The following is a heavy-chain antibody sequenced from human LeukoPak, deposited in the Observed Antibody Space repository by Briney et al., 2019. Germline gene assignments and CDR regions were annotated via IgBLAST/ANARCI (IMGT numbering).Heavy chain of an antibody. CDR3: ARVPSVIDAFDI. CDR1: GGSISSGGYY. D-gene: IGHD2-21*01. V-gene: IGHV4-31*03. CDR2: IYYTGST. Sequence: SETLSLTCTVSGGSISSGGYYWSWIRQHPGKGLEWIAYIYYTGSTYYNPSLKSRLTISVDGSKNQFSLRLSSMTAADTAVYYCARVPSVIDAFDIWGQGTIVTVSS. J-gene: IGHJ3*02.